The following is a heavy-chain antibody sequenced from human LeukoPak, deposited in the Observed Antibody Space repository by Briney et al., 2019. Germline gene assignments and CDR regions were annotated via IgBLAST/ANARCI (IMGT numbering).Heavy chain of an antibody. D-gene: IGHD1-26*01. J-gene: IGHJ3*02. V-gene: IGHV3-53*05. CDR1: GFTVSSNY. Sequence: GGSLRLSCAASGFTVSSNYMSWVRQAPGKGLEWVSVIYSGGSTYYADSVKGRFTISRDNVKNSLYLQMNSLRAEDTALYYCAKDNLGSYILGGAFDIWGQGTMVTVSS. CDR2: IYSGGST. CDR3: AKDNLGSYILGGAFDI.